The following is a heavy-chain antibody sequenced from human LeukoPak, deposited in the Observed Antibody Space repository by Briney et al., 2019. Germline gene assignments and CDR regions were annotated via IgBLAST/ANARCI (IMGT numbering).Heavy chain of an antibody. Sequence: ASVKVSCKASGYTFTDYNIHWVRQAPGQGLEWMGWISPNSGGTNYAQKFQGRVTMTRDTSITTAYMELSRLRSDDTAMYYCTVWFGELTHWGQGTLVTVSS. CDR1: GYTFTDYN. CDR3: TVWFGELTH. D-gene: IGHD3-10*01. J-gene: IGHJ4*02. CDR2: ISPNSGGT. V-gene: IGHV1-2*02.